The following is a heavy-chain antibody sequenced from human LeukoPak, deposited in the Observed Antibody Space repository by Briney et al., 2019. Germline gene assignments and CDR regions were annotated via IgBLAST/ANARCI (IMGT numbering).Heavy chain of an antibody. CDR2: IYYSGST. V-gene: IGHV4-30-4*08. D-gene: IGHD6-13*01. CDR3: ARVPPIAGYSSSWYLGAFDI. Sequence: PSETLSLTCAVYGGTFSGYYWSWIRQPPGKGLEWIGYIYYSGSTYYNPSLKSRVTISVDTSKNQFSLELSSVTAADTAVYYCARVPPIAGYSSSWYLGAFDIWGQGTMVTVSS. J-gene: IGHJ3*02. CDR1: GGTFSGYY.